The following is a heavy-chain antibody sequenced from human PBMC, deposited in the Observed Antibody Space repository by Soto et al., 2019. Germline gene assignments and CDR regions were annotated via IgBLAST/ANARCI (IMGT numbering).Heavy chain of an antibody. CDR1: GGSISSYY. J-gene: IGHJ6*03. CDR2: IYYSGST. Sequence: SETLSLTCTVSGGSISSYYWSWIRQPPGKGLEWIGYIYYSGSTNYNPSLKSRVTISVDTSKNQFSLKLSSVTAADTAVYYCARDRARYCSGGSCYSSYYYMDVWGKGTTVTV. CDR3: ARDRARYCSGGSCYSSYYYMDV. V-gene: IGHV4-59*01. D-gene: IGHD2-15*01.